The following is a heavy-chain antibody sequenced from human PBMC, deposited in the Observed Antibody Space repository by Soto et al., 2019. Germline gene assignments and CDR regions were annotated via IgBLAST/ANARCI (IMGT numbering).Heavy chain of an antibody. CDR1: GYTFASYG. V-gene: IGHV1-18*01. D-gene: IGHD3-22*01. CDR2: ISAYNGNT. J-gene: IGHJ3*02. CDR3: ARWLFIPQDAFDI. Sequence: ASVEVSCSASGYTFASYGISWVRLAPGKGLEWMGWISAYNGNTNYAQKLQGRVTMTTDTSTSTAYMELRSLRSDATAVYYCARWLFIPQDAFDIWGQGTMVTVSS.